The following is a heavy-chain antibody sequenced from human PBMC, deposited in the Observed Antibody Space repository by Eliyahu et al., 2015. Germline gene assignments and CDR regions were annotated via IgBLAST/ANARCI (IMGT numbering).Heavy chain of an antibody. V-gene: IGHV3-73*01. CDR2: IKSKLNNYAT. Sequence: EVQLVESGGGLVQPGGSLKLSCAASGFPVXGSVVHWVRQASGKGLEWVGLIKSKLNNYATSYTASVKGRFTISRDDSKNTAYLQMNSLRIEDTAVYYCTRHSPPSDNWFGPWGQGTLVTVSS. CDR3: TRHSPPSDNWFGP. CDR1: GFPVXGSV. D-gene: IGHD3-10*01. J-gene: IGHJ5*02.